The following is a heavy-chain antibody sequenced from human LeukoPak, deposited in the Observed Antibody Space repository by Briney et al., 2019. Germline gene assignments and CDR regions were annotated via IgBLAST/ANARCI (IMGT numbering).Heavy chain of an antibody. J-gene: IGHJ4*02. V-gene: IGHV3-48*04. CDR3: AKDPARSDSSEGFDY. Sequence: GGSLRLSCAASGFTFSSYGMHWVRQAPGKGLEWVSYIDLSGSTLYYVDSVKGRFTISRDNAKNSLYLQMNSLRAEDTGVYYCAKDPARSDSSEGFDYWGQGTLVTVSS. D-gene: IGHD2-21*02. CDR2: IDLSGSTL. CDR1: GFTFSSYG.